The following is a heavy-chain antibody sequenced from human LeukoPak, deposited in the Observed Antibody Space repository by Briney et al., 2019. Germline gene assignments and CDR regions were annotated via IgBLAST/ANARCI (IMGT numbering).Heavy chain of an antibody. Sequence: ASVKVSCKASGYTFTSYYMHWVRQAPGQGLEWMGIINTSGGSTSYAQKFQGRVTMTRDTSTSTVYMELSSLRSEDTAVYYCAHDILTGSYYYYYGMDVWGQGTTVTVSS. CDR1: GYTFTSYY. J-gene: IGHJ6*02. D-gene: IGHD3-9*01. CDR3: AHDILTGSYYYYYGMDV. V-gene: IGHV1-46*01. CDR2: INTSGGST.